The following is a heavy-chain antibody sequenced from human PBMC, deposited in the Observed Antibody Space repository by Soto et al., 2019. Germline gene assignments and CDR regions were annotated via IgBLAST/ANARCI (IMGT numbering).Heavy chain of an antibody. CDR1: GFTSSSYW. CDR2: INSDGSST. D-gene: IGHD1-1*01. V-gene: IGHV3-74*01. Sequence: GGSLRLSCAASGFTSSSYWMHWVRQAPGKGLVWVSRINSDGSSTSYADSVKGRFTISRDNAKNTLYLQMNSLRAEDTAVYYCARDVNWSVRGVWFDPWGQGTLVTVSS. CDR3: ARDVNWSVRGVWFDP. J-gene: IGHJ5*02.